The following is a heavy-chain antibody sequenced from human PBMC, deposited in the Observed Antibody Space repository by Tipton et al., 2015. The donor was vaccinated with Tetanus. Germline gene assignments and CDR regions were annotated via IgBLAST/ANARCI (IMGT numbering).Heavy chain of an antibody. V-gene: IGHV4-31*03. CDR2: ISHSGTT. Sequence: TLSLTCTASGGSLISGGYYWSWIRQHPGEGLEWIGYISHSGTTYYNPSLKSRVYISVETSKNQFSLKLSSVTAADTAVYYCAKGAARYYYDLSLPTWGQGTLVTVSS. CDR1: GGSLISGGYY. J-gene: IGHJ5*02. D-gene: IGHD3-22*01. CDR3: AKGAARYYYDLSLPT.